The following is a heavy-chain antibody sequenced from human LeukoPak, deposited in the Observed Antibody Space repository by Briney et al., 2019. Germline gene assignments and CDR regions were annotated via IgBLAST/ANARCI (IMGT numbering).Heavy chain of an antibody. D-gene: IGHD2-8*01. J-gene: IGHJ5*02. CDR2: IIPNFGTA. CDR1: GGTFISYA. CDR3: ATAVNGWFDP. Sequence: ASVKVSCKASGGTFISYAISWVRQAPGQGLEWMGGIIPNFGTANYAQKFQGRVTITADESTSTAYMELSSLRSEDTAVYYCATAVNGWFDPWGQGTLVTVSS. V-gene: IGHV1-69*13.